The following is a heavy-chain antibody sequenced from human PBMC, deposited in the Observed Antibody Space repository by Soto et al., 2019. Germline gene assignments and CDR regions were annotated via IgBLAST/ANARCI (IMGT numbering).Heavy chain of an antibody. Sequence: GGSLRLSCAASGFTFSSYSMNWVRQAPGKGLEWVSSISSSSSYIYYADSVKGRFTISRDNAKNSLYLQMNSLRAEDTAVYYCARDGDGDYVYSSLDYWGQGTLVTVSS. V-gene: IGHV3-21*01. CDR3: ARDGDGDYVYSSLDY. J-gene: IGHJ4*02. CDR1: GFTFSSYS. D-gene: IGHD4-17*01. CDR2: ISSSSSYI.